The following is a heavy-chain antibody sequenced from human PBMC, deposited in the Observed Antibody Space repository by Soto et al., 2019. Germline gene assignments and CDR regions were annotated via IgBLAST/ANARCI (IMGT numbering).Heavy chain of an antibody. CDR2: VSRDNGNT. CDR3: ARDLGYCSSGTHQREWFDP. CDR1: GYTFSSHG. Sequence: QVQLVQSGAEVKKPGTSVKVSCTASGYTFSSHGISWVRQAPGQGLQWIGWVSRDNGNTNYAQSLQGRVTMTPDTATITGYLELSRLRPHDTALHCSARDLGYCSSGTHQREWFDPWGQGTLVIVSS. J-gene: IGHJ5*02. V-gene: IGHV1-18*01. D-gene: IGHD2-2*01.